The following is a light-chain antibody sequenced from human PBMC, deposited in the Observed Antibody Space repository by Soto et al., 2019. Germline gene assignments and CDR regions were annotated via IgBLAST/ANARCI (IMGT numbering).Light chain of an antibody. CDR3: QQYGSSPIT. J-gene: IGKJ5*01. CDR1: QSVSNNY. Sequence: EIVLTQSPGTLSLSPGERATLSCRASQSVSNNYLAWYQQKPGQXSRLLIYGASNRATGIPDRFSGTVSGTDLTITISRLEPEDGAVYDGQQYGSSPITFGQGTRLEIK. CDR2: GAS. V-gene: IGKV3-20*01.